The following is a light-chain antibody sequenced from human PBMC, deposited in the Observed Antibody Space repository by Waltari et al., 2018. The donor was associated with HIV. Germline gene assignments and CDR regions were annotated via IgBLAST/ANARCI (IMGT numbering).Light chain of an antibody. Sequence: QSVLTQPPSVSGTPGQRVTISCSGGSSNIGDNAVSWYQQFPGTAPKLLIYSNNSRPSGCPDRFRGSKSGTSASLAISGLQSEDEADYYCETLDDSLNGPVFGGGTKVTVL. J-gene: IGLJ2*01. CDR2: SNN. CDR3: ETLDDSLNGPV. CDR1: SSNIGDNA. V-gene: IGLV1-44*01.